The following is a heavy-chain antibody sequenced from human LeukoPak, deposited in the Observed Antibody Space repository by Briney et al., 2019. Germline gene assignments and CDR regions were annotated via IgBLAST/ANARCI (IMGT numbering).Heavy chain of an antibody. D-gene: IGHD6-13*01. J-gene: IGHJ4*02. Sequence: GGSLRLSCAASGFTFSSYGMHWVRQAPGKGLEWVSSISSSSSYIYYADSVKGRFTISRDNAKNSLYLQMNSLRAEDTAVYYCARLVRNYFDYWGQGTLVTVSS. V-gene: IGHV3-21*01. CDR1: GFTFSSYG. CDR2: ISSSSSYI. CDR3: ARLVRNYFDY.